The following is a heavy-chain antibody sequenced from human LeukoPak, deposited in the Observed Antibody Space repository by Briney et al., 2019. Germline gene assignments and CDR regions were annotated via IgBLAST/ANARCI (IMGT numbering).Heavy chain of an antibody. V-gene: IGHV4-59*01. J-gene: IGHJ4*02. D-gene: IGHD3-9*01. CDR2: IYYSGIT. CDR3: ARGGETYYDILTGYYSSDYFDY. Sequence: SETLSLTCTVSGGSISSNYWTWIRQPPGKGLEWIGYIYYSGITNYNPSLKSRVTISVDTSKNQFSLKLSSVTAADTAVYYCARGGETYYDILTGYYSSDYFDYWGQGTLVTVSS. CDR1: GGSISSNY.